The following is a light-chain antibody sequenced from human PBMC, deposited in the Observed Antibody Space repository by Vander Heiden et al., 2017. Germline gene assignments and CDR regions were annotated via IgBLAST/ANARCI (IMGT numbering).Light chain of an antibody. Sequence: SYDLTQALSVSVALGQTARITCGGKNIGSKNVHWYQQKPGQAPALVIYRDNNRPSGIPERLSGSNSGNTATLTIRSAQVGDETDYFCQVWDNGSVVFGGGTKLTVL. CDR3: QVWDNGSVV. CDR1: NIGSKN. V-gene: IGLV3-9*01. CDR2: RDN. J-gene: IGLJ3*02.